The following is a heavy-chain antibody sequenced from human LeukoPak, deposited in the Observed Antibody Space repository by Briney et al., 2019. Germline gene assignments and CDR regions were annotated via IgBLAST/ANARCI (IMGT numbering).Heavy chain of an antibody. CDR2: INTKTGDP. V-gene: IGHV7-4-1*02. D-gene: IGHD1-1*01. CDR1: EYTFNNFA. CDR3: ARGSLEGVQSRYFKD. J-gene: IGHJ1*01. Sequence: ASVKVSCKTSEYTFNNFAMNWVRQAPGQRLEWMGWINTKTGDPTYAQGSPGRYVFSLDTSINTAYLEINYLKPEDTAVYYCARGSLEGVQSRYFKDWGQGPLVTVSS.